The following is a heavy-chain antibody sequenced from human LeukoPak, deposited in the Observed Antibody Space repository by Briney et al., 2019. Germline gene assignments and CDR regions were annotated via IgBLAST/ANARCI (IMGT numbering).Heavy chain of an antibody. Sequence: ASVKVSCKASGYTFTSYDINWVRQATGQGLERMGWMNPNSGNTGYAQKFQGRVTITRNTSISTAYMELSSLRSEDTAVYYCARGRFLEWLFKAPLGYWGQGTLVTVSS. D-gene: IGHD3-3*01. CDR1: GYTFTSYD. CDR3: ARGRFLEWLFKAPLGY. V-gene: IGHV1-8*03. CDR2: MNPNSGNT. J-gene: IGHJ4*02.